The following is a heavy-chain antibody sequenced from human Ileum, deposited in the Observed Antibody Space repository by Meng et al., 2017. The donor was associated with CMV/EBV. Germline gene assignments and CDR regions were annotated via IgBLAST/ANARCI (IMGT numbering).Heavy chain of an antibody. D-gene: IGHD3-22*01. CDR2: IKGSGDKT. CDR1: GFAFSSYA. J-gene: IGHJ4*02. Sequence: GESLKISCAASGFAFSSYAMSWVRQAPGTGLEWVSSIKGSGDKTYYADSVKGRFTISRDNSKTTLYLQMNSLRADDTAVYYCANPNYYDSNGAYWGQGTLVTVSS. V-gene: IGHV3-23*01. CDR3: ANPNYYDSNGAY.